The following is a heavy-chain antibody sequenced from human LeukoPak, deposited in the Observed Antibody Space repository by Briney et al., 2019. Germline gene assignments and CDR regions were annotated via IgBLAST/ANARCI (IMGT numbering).Heavy chain of an antibody. Sequence: GGSLRLSCAASGFTFSSYAMSWVRQAPGKGLEWVSAISGSGGSTYYADSVKGRFTISRDNSKNTLYLQMNSLRAEDTAVYYCAKGGYYDSSGYNFDYWGQGTLVTVSS. CDR3: AKGGYYDSSGYNFDY. CDR2: ISGSGGST. J-gene: IGHJ4*02. V-gene: IGHV3-23*01. D-gene: IGHD3-22*01. CDR1: GFTFSSYA.